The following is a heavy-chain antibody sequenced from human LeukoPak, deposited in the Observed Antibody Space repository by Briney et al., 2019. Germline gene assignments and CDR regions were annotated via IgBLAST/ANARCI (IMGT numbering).Heavy chain of an antibody. Sequence: PGGSLRLSCAASGFTFSSYGMHWIRQAPGKGPEWVAVISDDGSAQYYAGSVKGRFTISRDNSKNTLFLQMNRLGTDDTALYFCARGPDTSTLPLDYWGQGTRVTVSS. CDR1: GFTFSSYG. D-gene: IGHD5-18*01. V-gene: IGHV3-30*03. CDR2: ISDDGSAQ. CDR3: ARGPDTSTLPLDY. J-gene: IGHJ4*02.